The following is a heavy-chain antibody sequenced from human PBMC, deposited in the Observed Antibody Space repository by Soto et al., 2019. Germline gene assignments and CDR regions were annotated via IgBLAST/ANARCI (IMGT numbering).Heavy chain of an antibody. V-gene: IGHV3-23*01. Sequence: GGSLRLSCAASGFTFSSYAMSWVRQAPGKGLEWVSAISGSGGSTYYADSVKGRFTISRDNSKNTLYLQMNSLRAEDTAVYYCAKVLVPTTVTLYYFDYWGQGTLVTVSS. CDR1: GFTFSSYA. CDR3: AKVLVPTTVTLYYFDY. J-gene: IGHJ4*02. CDR2: ISGSGGST. D-gene: IGHD4-17*01.